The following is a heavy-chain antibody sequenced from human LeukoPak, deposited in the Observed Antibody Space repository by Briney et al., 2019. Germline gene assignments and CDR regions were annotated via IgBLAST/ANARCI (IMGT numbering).Heavy chain of an antibody. J-gene: IGHJ4*02. D-gene: IGHD3-10*01. V-gene: IGHV3-30*01. CDR1: GFTFSSYA. CDR2: ISYDGSNK. CDR3: ARDGPMAAYYFDY. Sequence: GGSLRLSCAASGFTFSSYAMHWVRQAPGKGREWVAVISYDGSNKYYADSVRGRFTISRDNSKNTLYLQRNSLRAEDTAVYYCARDGPMAAYYFDYWGQGTLVTVSS.